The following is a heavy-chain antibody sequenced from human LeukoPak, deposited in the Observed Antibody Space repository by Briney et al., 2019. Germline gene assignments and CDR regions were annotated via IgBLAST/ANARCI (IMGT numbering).Heavy chain of an antibody. Sequence: SETLSLTCAVYGGSFSGFYWTWVRQPPGKGLEWIGEINHTGNTNNNPSLKSRVTISVDTSKNQFSLKLSSVTAADTAVYYCARGRRIMITFGGVKGAFDIWGQGTMVTVSS. J-gene: IGHJ3*02. CDR1: GGSFSGFY. V-gene: IGHV4-34*01. CDR3: ARGRRIMITFGGVKGAFDI. D-gene: IGHD3-16*01. CDR2: INHTGNT.